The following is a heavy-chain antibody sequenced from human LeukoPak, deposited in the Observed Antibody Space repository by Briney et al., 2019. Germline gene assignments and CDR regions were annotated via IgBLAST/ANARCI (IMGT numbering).Heavy chain of an antibody. J-gene: IGHJ5*02. CDR2: IHYSGST. CDR1: GDSIRNHY. Sequence: SETLSLTCTVSGDSIRNHYWSWIRQPPGKGLECIGVIHYSGSTNYNPSVKSRVTISVDTPKNQFSLKLSSVTAADTAVYYCARGKGYSYGYFWFDPWGQGTLVTVSS. D-gene: IGHD5-18*01. CDR3: ARGKGYSYGYFWFDP. V-gene: IGHV4-59*11.